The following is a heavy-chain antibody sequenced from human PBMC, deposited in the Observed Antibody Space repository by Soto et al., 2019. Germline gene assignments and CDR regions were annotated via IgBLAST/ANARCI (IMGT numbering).Heavy chain of an antibody. J-gene: IGHJ3*02. CDR1: GYPVTAYY. V-gene: IGHV1-2*02. CDR3: SGGGGVGVAGSAAFDM. Sequence: QLHLVQSGAVVKKPGASVTVSCSASGYPVTAYYMHWVRQAPGRGLEWMGGINPATGAAKYTPKIRGRGAMTRGTSTSTSVMELCGRVSEDTAVFYFSGGGGVGVAGSAAFDMWGQGTLVTVSS. D-gene: IGHD3-3*01. CDR2: INPATGAA.